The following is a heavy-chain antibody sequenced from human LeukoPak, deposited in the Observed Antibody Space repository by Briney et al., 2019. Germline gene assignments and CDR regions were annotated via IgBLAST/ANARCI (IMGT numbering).Heavy chain of an antibody. J-gene: IGHJ3*02. D-gene: IGHD6-6*01. V-gene: IGHV3-21*01. CDR2: ISSSSYI. CDR3: ARDIAARTQGDAFDI. Sequence: GGSLRLSCAASGFTFSSYSMNWVRQAPGKGLEWVSSISSSSYIYYADSVKGRFTISRDNAKNSLYLQMNSLRAEDTAVYYCARDIAARTQGDAFDIWGQGTVVTVSS. CDR1: GFTFSSYS.